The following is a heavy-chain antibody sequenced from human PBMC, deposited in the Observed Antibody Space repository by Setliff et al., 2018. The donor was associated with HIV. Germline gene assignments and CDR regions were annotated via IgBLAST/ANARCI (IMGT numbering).Heavy chain of an antibody. CDR3: ASTAMASFDY. CDR2: IYYSGST. CDR1: GGSISSSSYY. J-gene: IGHJ4*02. D-gene: IGHD5-18*01. V-gene: IGHV4-39*01. Sequence: SETLSLTCTVSGGSISSSSYYWGWIRQPPGKGLEWIGSIYYSGSTYYNPSLKSRVTISVDTSKNQFSLKLSSVTAADTAVYYCASTAMASFDYWGQGTVVTVSS.